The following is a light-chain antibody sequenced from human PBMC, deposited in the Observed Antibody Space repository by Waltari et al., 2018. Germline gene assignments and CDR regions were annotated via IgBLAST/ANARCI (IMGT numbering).Light chain of an antibody. CDR3: QQYGSSPRSLT. CDR1: QSVSSSY. CDR2: GAS. V-gene: IGKV3-20*01. Sequence: EIVLTQSPGTLSLSPGERVTLSCRASQSVSSSYLAWYQQKPGQAPRLLIYGASSRATGIPDRFSGSGSGTDFTLTISRLEPEDFAVYYCQQYGSSPRSLTFGGGTKVEIK. J-gene: IGKJ4*01.